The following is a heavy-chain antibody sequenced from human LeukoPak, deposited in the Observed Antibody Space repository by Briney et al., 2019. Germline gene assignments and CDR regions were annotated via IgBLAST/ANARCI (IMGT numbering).Heavy chain of an antibody. CDR2: IYYSGST. J-gene: IGHJ3*02. Sequence: SQTLSLTCTVSGGSISSGGYRWSWIRQHPGKGLEWIGYIYYSGSTYYNPSLKSRVTISVDTSKNQLSLKLSSVTAADTAVYYCARDRSGSYFPDAFDIWGQGTMVTVSS. D-gene: IGHD1-26*01. V-gene: IGHV4-31*03. CDR3: ARDRSGSYFPDAFDI. CDR1: GGSISSGGYR.